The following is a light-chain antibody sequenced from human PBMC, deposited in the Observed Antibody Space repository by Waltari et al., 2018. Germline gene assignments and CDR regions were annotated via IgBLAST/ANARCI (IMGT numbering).Light chain of an antibody. J-gene: IGKJ1*01. V-gene: IGKV1-12*01. CDR2: TAS. Sequence: DIQMTQSPSSVSTSVGDRVTIPCRASQSIRSWLAWYQQKPGKAPKLLSYTASTLQTGVPSRFSGSGSGTDFTLTISSLQPEDFATYYCQQASSFPWTFGQGTKVEV. CDR3: QQASSFPWT. CDR1: QSIRSW.